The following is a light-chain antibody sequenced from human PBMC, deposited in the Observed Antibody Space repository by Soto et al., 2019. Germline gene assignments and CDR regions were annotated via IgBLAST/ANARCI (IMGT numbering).Light chain of an antibody. CDR3: MQALQTPVS. Sequence: DIVMTQSPLSLPVTPGEPASISCRSSQSLLHSNGYNYLDWYLQKPGQSPQLLIYLGSNRASGCPDRFGGSGSGTDFKLKISGVEAEDVGVYYCMQALQTPVSFGQGTKLVIK. V-gene: IGKV2-28*01. CDR2: LGS. CDR1: QSLLHSNGYNY. J-gene: IGKJ2*01.